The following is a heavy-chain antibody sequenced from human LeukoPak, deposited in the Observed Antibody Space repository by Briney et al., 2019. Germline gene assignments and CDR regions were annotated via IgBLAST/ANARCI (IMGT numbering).Heavy chain of an antibody. Sequence: ASVKVSCKVSGYTLTELSMHWVRQAPGKGLEWMGGFDPEDGETIYAQKFQGRVTMTEDTSTDTAYMELSSLRSEDTAVYYCATFPLIVEATIFDYWGQGTLVTVSS. V-gene: IGHV1-24*01. D-gene: IGHD1-26*01. J-gene: IGHJ4*02. CDR3: ATFPLIVEATIFDY. CDR2: FDPEDGET. CDR1: GYTLTELS.